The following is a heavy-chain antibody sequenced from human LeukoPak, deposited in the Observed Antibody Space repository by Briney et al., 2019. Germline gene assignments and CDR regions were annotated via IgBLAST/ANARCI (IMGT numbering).Heavy chain of an antibody. CDR1: GFTFSSYA. V-gene: IGHV3-23*01. Sequence: GGSLRLSGAASGFTFSSYAMSWVRQAPGKGLEWVSAISGSGGSTYYADSVKGRFTISRDNSKNTLYLQMNSLRAEDTAVYYCAKWGRVRGVTFDYWGQGTLVTVSS. J-gene: IGHJ4*02. D-gene: IGHD3-10*01. CDR3: AKWGRVRGVTFDY. CDR2: ISGSGGST.